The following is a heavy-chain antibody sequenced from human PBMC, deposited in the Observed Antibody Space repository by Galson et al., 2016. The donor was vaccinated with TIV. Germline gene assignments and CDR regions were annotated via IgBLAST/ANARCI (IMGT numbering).Heavy chain of an antibody. CDR1: GGTFSSYG. D-gene: IGHD3-22*01. CDR2: IIPIYGTI. V-gene: IGHV1-69*06. J-gene: IGHJ3*02. CDR3: ARDFHSSGQSEETDAFDI. Sequence: SVKVSCKASGGTFSSYGISWVRQAPGQGLEWMGGIIPIYGTINYAQKFQDRLTITADTSTTTAYMELSSLRFEDTAVYYCARDFHSSGQSEETDAFDIWGQGAMVTVSS.